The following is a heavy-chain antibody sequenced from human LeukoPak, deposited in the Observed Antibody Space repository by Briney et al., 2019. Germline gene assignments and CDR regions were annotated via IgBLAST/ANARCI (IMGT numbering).Heavy chain of an antibody. CDR1: GGTFSSYA. J-gene: IGHJ3*02. CDR3: AREVLRANAFDI. D-gene: IGHD4-17*01. Sequence: ASVKVSCKASGGTFSSYAISWARQAPGQGLEWMGGIIPIFGTANYAQKFQGRVTITADESTSTAYMELSSLRSEDTAVYYCAREVLRANAFDIWGQGTMVTVSS. V-gene: IGHV1-69*13. CDR2: IIPIFGTA.